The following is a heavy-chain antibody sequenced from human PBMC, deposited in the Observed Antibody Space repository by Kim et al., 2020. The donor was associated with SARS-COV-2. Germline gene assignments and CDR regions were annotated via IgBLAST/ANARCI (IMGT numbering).Heavy chain of an antibody. J-gene: IGHJ6*02. V-gene: IGHV1-58*02. CDR1: GFTFTSSA. Sequence: SVKVSCKASGFTFTSSAMQWVRQARGQRLEWIGWIVVGSGNTNYAQKFQERVTITRDMSTSTAYMELSSLRSEDTAVYYCAADFPNVDTAMVGVYGMDVWGQGTTVTVSS. CDR2: IVVGSGNT. CDR3: AADFPNVDTAMVGVYGMDV. D-gene: IGHD5-18*01.